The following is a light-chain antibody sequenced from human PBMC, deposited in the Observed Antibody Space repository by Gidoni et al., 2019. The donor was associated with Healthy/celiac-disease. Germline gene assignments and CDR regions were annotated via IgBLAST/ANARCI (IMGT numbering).Light chain of an antibody. V-gene: IGKV1-9*01. Sequence: DIQLTQSPSFLSASVGDRVTITCRASHGISSYLAWYQQKPGKAPKLLIYSASTLQSGVPSRFSGSGSGTEFTLTISSLQPEDFATYYCQQRGTFGPGTKVDIK. CDR3: QQRGT. J-gene: IGKJ3*01. CDR1: HGISSY. CDR2: SAS.